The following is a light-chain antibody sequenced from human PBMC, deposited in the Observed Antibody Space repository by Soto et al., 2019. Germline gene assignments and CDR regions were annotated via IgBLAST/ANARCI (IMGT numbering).Light chain of an antibody. CDR1: QSVSSN. Sequence: EIVMTQSPATLSVSPGERATLSCRASQSVSSNLAWYQQKPGQAPRLLIYGASTRATGFPARFSGSGSGTEFTLTISSLQSEDVAVYYCQQYNNWPPYTFGQGTKLEIK. J-gene: IGKJ2*01. CDR3: QQYNNWPPYT. V-gene: IGKV3-15*01. CDR2: GAS.